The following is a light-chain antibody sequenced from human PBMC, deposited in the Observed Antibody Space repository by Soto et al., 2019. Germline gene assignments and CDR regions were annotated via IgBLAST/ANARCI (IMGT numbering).Light chain of an antibody. CDR1: QGISND. J-gene: IGKJ4*01. CDR2: AAS. V-gene: IGKV1-9*01. CDR3: QQLNSYPT. Sequence: DIQLTQSPSFLSASVGDRVTITCRASQGISNDLAWYQQKPGKAPKVLISAASTLQSGVPSRFSGSGSGTEFTLTISSLQPEDFATYYCQQLNSYPTFGGWTKVEIK.